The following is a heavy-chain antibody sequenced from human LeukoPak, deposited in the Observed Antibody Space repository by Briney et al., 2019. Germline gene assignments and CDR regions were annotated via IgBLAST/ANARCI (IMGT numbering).Heavy chain of an antibody. CDR3: ARVSGIATVLDY. D-gene: IGHD6-13*01. V-gene: IGHV1-2*02. Sequence: ASVKASCKASGYTFTGYHMHWVRQAPGQGLEWMGWINPNSGGTNYAQKFQGRVTMTRDTSISTAYMELSRLRSDDTAVYYCARVSGIATVLDYWGQGTLVTVSS. CDR1: GYTFTGYH. CDR2: INPNSGGT. J-gene: IGHJ4*02.